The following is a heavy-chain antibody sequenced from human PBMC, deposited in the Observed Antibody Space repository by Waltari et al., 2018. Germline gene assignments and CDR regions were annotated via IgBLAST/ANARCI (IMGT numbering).Heavy chain of an antibody. CDR3: ARDRGGDCCSHFDY. J-gene: IGHJ4*02. D-gene: IGHD2-21*01. CDR2: ISYDGSNK. CDR1: GFTFSSYA. Sequence: QVQLVESGGGVVQPGRSLRLSCAASGFTFSSYAMHWVRQAPGKGLEWVAVISYDGSNKYYADSVKGRFTISRDNSKNTLYLQMNSLRAEDTAVYYCARDRGGDCCSHFDYWGQGTLVTVSS. V-gene: IGHV3-30-3*01.